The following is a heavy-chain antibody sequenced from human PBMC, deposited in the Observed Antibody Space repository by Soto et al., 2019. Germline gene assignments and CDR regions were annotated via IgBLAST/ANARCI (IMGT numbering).Heavy chain of an antibody. Sequence: SETLSLTCAGFGGSISSSNWWRWVRQPTGKGLEWIGEIYHSGSTNYNPSLKSRVTISVDKSKNQFSFKLSSVTAADTAVYYCAIRFTGRDYYDSSGYPYWGQGTLVTVSS. CDR3: AIRFTGRDYYDSSGYPY. V-gene: IGHV4-4*02. D-gene: IGHD3-22*01. CDR1: GGSISSSNW. J-gene: IGHJ4*02. CDR2: IYHSGST.